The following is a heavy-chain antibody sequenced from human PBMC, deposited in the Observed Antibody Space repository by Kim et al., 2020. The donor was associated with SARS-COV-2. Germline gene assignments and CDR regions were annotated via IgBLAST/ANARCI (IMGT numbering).Heavy chain of an antibody. J-gene: IGHJ4*02. D-gene: IGHD3-16*01. CDR2: IYYSGPM. CDR3: ARRSRGDGFPGH. Sequence: SETLSLTCTVSGASISNSSYYWDWIRQPPGKGLEWIGNIYYSGPMYYNPSLKRRVIISVDTSRNQFSLKLTSVTAADPAGYSFARRSRGDGFPGHRAQGT. CDR1: GASISNSSYY. V-gene: IGHV4-39*01.